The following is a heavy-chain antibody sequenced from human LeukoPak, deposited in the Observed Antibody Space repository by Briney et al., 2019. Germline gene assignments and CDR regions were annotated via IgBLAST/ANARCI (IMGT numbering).Heavy chain of an antibody. CDR1: GGSISSGDYY. Sequence: PSQTLSLTCTVSGGSISSGDYYWSWIRQPPGKGLEWIGYIYYSGSTYYNPSLKSRVTISVDTSKNQFSLKLSSVTAADTAVYYCARVVVPAPIPAFDIWAKGQWSPSLQ. CDR3: ARVVVPAPIPAFDI. V-gene: IGHV4-30-4*08. CDR2: IYYSGST. D-gene: IGHD2-2*01. J-gene: IGHJ3*02.